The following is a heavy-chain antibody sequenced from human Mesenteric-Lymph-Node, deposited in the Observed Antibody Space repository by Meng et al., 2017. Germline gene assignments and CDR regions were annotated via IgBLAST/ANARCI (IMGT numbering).Heavy chain of an antibody. CDR3: ARMRIEMATGSAFDI. CDR2: ISGSGGST. Sequence: GESLKISCAASGFTFSSYEMNWVRQAPGKGLEWVSAISGSGGSTYYADSVKGRFTISRDNSKNTLYLQMNSLRAEDTAIYYCARMRIEMATGSAFDIWGQGTMVTVSS. J-gene: IGHJ3*02. CDR1: GFTFSSYE. V-gene: IGHV3-23*01. D-gene: IGHD5-24*01.